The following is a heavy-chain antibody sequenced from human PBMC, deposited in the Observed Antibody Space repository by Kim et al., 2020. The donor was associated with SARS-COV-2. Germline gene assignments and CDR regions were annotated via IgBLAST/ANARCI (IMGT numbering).Heavy chain of an antibody. Sequence: GGSLRLSCAASGFNFRSYGMHWVRQAPGKGLEWVAAIWYDGSNKDYVDSVKGRFTISRDNSKNSLYLQMNSLRAEDTAVYYCARDLRGDFDPPCFGYWGQGTLVTVSP. CDR2: IWYDGSNK. CDR1: GFNFRSYG. CDR3: ARDLRGDFDPPCFGY. V-gene: IGHV3-33*01. D-gene: IGHD2-21*02. J-gene: IGHJ4*02.